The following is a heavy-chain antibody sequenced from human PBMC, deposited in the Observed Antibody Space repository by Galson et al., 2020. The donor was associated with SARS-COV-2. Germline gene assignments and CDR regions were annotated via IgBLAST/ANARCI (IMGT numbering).Heavy chain of an antibody. D-gene: IGHD3-22*01. CDR3: AKGSGGYRPYYFDY. J-gene: IGHJ4*02. Sequence: TGGSLRLSCAASGFTFSSFAMSWVRQAPGKGLEWFSAISGGGSSTYYADSVRGRFTISRDNSKNTLFLQMNSLRAEDAAVYYCAKGSGGYRPYYFDYWGQGNLVTVSS. V-gene: IGHV3-23*01. CDR1: GFTFSSFA. CDR2: ISGGGSST.